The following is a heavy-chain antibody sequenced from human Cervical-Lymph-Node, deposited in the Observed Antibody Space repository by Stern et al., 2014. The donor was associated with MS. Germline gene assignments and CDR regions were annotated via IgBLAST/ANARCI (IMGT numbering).Heavy chain of an antibody. CDR3: AREGEYCSGSRCYPFLDY. Sequence: VQLVESGPGLVKPSETLSLTCTVSGGSLRSYYWNWIRQAPGKGLEWLGFIHSTGSVNYNPSLSSRVAMSVDTSKNQFSLTVSSVTAADTAVYYCAREGEYCSGSRCYPFLDYWGQGTLVTVSS. J-gene: IGHJ4*02. D-gene: IGHD2-15*01. V-gene: IGHV4-59*01. CDR1: GGSLRSYY. CDR2: IHSTGSV.